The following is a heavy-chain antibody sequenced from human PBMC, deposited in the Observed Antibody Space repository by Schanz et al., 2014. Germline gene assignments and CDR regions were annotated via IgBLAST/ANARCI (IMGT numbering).Heavy chain of an antibody. CDR1: GYTLTNFD. D-gene: IGHD1-26*01. CDR2: MNPNSGTT. V-gene: IGHV1-8*01. J-gene: IGHJ4*02. Sequence: QVQLVQSGAEVKKPGASVKVSCKASGYTLTNFDINWVRQAPGQGLEWMGWMNPNSGTTGYAQKFQGRVTMTRNTSTSTAYMELSGLTSDDTAVYFCARDRDQWDGNYLDYWGQGTLVTVSS. CDR3: ARDRDQWDGNYLDY.